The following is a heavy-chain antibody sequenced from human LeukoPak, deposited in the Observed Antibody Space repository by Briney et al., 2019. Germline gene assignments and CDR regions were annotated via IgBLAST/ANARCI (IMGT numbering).Heavy chain of an antibody. V-gene: IGHV4-30-2*01. D-gene: IGHD3-10*01. CDR2: IYHSGST. CDR3: ARGGFIIRGAFDI. Sequence: SSETLSLTCAVSGGSISSGGYSWSWIRQPPGKGLEWIGYIYHSGSTYYNPSLKSRVTISVDRSKNQFSLKLSSVTAADTAVYYCARGGFIIRGAFDIWGQGTMVTVSS. CDR1: GGSISSGGYS. J-gene: IGHJ3*02.